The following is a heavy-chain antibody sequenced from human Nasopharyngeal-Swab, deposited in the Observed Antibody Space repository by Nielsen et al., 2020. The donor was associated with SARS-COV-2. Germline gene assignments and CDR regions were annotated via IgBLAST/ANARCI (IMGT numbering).Heavy chain of an antibody. CDR2: IYYSGST. CDR3: ARGSLPLYDILTGYYPPFDY. D-gene: IGHD3-9*01. V-gene: IGHV4-31*02. J-gene: IGHJ4*02. Sequence: RQPPGKGLEWIGYIYYSGSTYYNPSLKSRVTISVDTSKNQFSLKLSSVTAADTAVYYCARGSLPLYDILTGYYPPFDYWGQGTLVTVPQ.